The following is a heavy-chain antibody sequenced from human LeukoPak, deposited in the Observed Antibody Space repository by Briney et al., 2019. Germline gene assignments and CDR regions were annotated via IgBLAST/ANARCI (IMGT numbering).Heavy chain of an antibody. D-gene: IGHD2-2*01. Sequence: ASVRVSCKASGYTFTIYAMHWVRQAPGQRLEWMGWINAGNGNTKYSQKFQGRVTITRDTSASTAYMELSSLRSEDTAVYYCARGGGYCSSTSCYADYFDYWGQGTLVTVSS. V-gene: IGHV1-3*01. J-gene: IGHJ4*02. CDR1: GYTFTIYA. CDR2: INAGNGNT. CDR3: ARGGGYCSSTSCYADYFDY.